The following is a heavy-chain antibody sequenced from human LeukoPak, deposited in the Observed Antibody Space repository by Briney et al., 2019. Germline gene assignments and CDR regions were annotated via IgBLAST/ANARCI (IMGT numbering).Heavy chain of an antibody. CDR1: GGSISSYY. J-gene: IGHJ4*02. V-gene: IGHV4-34*01. Sequence: SETLSLTCTVSGGSISSYYWSWIRQPPGKGLEWIGEINHSGSTDYNPSLKSRVTISVDTSKNQFSLKLSSVTAADTAVYYCARGQGIAVAGTYDYWGQGTLVTVSS. CDR2: INHSGST. CDR3: ARGQGIAVAGTYDY. D-gene: IGHD6-19*01.